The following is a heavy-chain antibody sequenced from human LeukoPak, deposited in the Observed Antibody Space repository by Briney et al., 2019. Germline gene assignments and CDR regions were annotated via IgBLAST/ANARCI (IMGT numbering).Heavy chain of an antibody. V-gene: IGHV3-33*01. CDR2: IWYDGSSQ. D-gene: IGHD3-10*01. CDR3: AREGIYDPKSGELDS. CDR1: GFTFRRYG. J-gene: IGHJ4*02. Sequence: GGSLRLSCAASGFTFRRYGMHWVRQAPGKGLEWVAVIWYDGSSQYYADSVKARFTISRDDSNDTVSLQMDSLRAEDTAVCYCAREGIYDPKSGELDSWGQGTLVTVSS.